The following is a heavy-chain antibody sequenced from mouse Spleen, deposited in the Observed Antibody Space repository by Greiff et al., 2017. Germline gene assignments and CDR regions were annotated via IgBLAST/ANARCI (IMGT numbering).Heavy chain of an antibody. J-gene: IGHJ2*01. CDR3: TRAIYYGSSCDY. Sequence: QVQLQQSGAELVRPGASVTLSCKASGYTFTDYEMHWVKQTPVHGLEWIGAIDPETGGTAYNQKFKGKATLTADKSSSTAYMELRSLTSEDSAVYYCTRAIYYGSSCDYWGQGTTLTVSS. CDR1: GYTFTDYE. V-gene: IGHV1-15*01. CDR2: IDPETGGT. D-gene: IGHD1-1*01.